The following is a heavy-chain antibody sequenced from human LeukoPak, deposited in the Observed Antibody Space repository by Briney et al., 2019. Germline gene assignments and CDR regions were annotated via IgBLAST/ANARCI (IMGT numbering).Heavy chain of an antibody. V-gene: IGHV3-7*01. CDR3: ARHMDSYDFWSGYYIDY. D-gene: IGHD3-3*01. J-gene: IGHJ4*02. CDR1: GFTFSRCW. Sequence: GGSLRPSCAASGFTFSRCWMSWVRQAPGKGLEWVANIKQDGSEKYYVDSVKGRFTISRDNAKNSLYLQMNSLRAEDTAVYYCARHMDSYDFWSGYYIDYWGQGTLVTVSS. CDR2: IKQDGSEK.